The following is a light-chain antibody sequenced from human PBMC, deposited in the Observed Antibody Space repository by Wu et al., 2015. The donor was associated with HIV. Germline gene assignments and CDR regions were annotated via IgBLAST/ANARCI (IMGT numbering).Light chain of an antibody. J-gene: IGKJ5*01. V-gene: IGKV3-11*01. CDR1: QSVSGT. CDR2: DAS. Sequence: EIVLTQSPATLSFSPGERATLSCRASQSVSGTLAWYQQQPGQAPRLLIYDASTRATGIPARFSGSGSVTDFTLTISSLEPEDFAVYYCQQRRDWPLTFGQGTRLEIE. CDR3: QQRRDWPLT.